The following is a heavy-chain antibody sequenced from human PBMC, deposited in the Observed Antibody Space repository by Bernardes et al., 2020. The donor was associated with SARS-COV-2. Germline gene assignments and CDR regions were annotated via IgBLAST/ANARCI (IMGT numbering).Heavy chain of an antibody. CDR3: ARDRVYSYSSYGFDI. J-gene: IGHJ3*02. D-gene: IGHD4-4*01. CDR2: IYYSGST. Sequence: SETLSLTCTVSGDSISTYFWSWIRQPPGKGLEWIGYIYYSGSTNYNPSLKSRVTISVDTSKNQFSLKLSSVTAADTAVYYCARDRVYSYSSYGFDIWGQGTMVTVSS. V-gene: IGHV4-59*01. CDR1: GDSISTYF.